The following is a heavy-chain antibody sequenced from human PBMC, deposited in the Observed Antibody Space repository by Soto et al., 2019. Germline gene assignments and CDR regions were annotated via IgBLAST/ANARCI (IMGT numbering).Heavy chain of an antibody. J-gene: IGHJ6*02. D-gene: IGHD1-20*01. V-gene: IGHV3-30*18. Sequence: PGGSLRLSCAASGFTFSSYGMHWVRQAPGKGLEWVAVISYDGSNKYYADSVKGRFTISRDNSKNTLYLQMNSLRAEDTAVYYCAKDITGTNYYYYYGMDVWGQGPRVTVPS. CDR3: AKDITGTNYYYYYGMDV. CDR1: GFTFSSYG. CDR2: ISYDGSNK.